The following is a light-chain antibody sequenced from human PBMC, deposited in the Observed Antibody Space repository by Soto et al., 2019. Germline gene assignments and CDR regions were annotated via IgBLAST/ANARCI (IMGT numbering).Light chain of an antibody. V-gene: IGKV3-20*01. CDR1: QSVSSTY. CDR2: GAS. J-gene: IGKJ1*01. Sequence: EIVLTQSPGTLSLSPGERATLSCRASQSVSSTYLAWYQQKPGQAPRLLIYGASSRATGIPDRFSGDGSGTDFTLTISRVEPEDFAVYYCQQCGSSPWTFGQGTKVDIK. CDR3: QQCGSSPWT.